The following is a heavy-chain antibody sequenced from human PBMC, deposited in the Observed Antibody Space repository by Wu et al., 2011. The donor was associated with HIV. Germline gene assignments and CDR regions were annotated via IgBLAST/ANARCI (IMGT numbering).Heavy chain of an antibody. CDR3: ATDPSYYYDDGDWNRGEAFDI. CDR1: GYTFTDYY. CDR2: VDPKHGET. Sequence: EVQLVQSGAEVKKPGTTVKISCKISGYTFTDYYIHWVQQAPGRGLEWMGLVDPKHGETVYSEKFQGRFTITADTSTDTAYMELSSLKSEDTAVYYCATDPSYYYDDGDWNRGEAFDIWGQGTVVTVSS. D-gene: IGHD3-22*01. J-gene: IGHJ3*02. V-gene: IGHV1-69-2*01.